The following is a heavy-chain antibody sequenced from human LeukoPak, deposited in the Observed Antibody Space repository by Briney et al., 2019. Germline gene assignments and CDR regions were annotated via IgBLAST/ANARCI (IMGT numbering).Heavy chain of an antibody. CDR3: ARVSGDAYYDILTGNFDY. Sequence: LSLTCAVYGGSFSGYYWSWIRQAPGKGLEWVSYISSSGSTIYYADSVKGRFTISRDNAKNSLYLQMSSLRAEDTAVYYCARVSGDAYYDILTGNFDYWGQGTLVTVSS. CDR1: GGSFSGYY. D-gene: IGHD3-9*01. J-gene: IGHJ4*02. CDR2: ISSSGSTI. V-gene: IGHV3-11*01.